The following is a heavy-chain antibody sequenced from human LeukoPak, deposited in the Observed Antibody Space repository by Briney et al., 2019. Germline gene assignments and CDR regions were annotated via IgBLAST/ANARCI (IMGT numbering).Heavy chain of an antibody. CDR2: ISYDGSNK. Sequence: GRSLRLSCAASGFTFSSYGMHWVRQAPGKGLEWVAVISYDGSNKYYADSVKGRFTISRDNSKNTLYLQMNSLRAEDTAVYYCAKAFYPSYYYDSSIEHTNWFDPWGQGTLVTVSS. V-gene: IGHV3-30*18. CDR3: AKAFYPSYYYDSSIEHTNWFDP. J-gene: IGHJ5*02. CDR1: GFTFSSYG. D-gene: IGHD3-22*01.